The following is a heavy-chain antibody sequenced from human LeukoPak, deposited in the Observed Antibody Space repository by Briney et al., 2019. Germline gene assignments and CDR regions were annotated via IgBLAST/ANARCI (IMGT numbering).Heavy chain of an antibody. D-gene: IGHD1-20*01. V-gene: IGHV3-66*01. Sequence: GGSLRLSCAASGFTFSSYEMNWVRQAPGKGLEWVSVIYSSGTTYYADSVKGRFTISRDNSKNTLYLQMNSLRAEDTAVYYCARGEYNWNDLHLWGQGTLVTVSS. CDR2: IYSSGTT. CDR3: ARGEYNWNDLHL. CDR1: GFTFSSYE. J-gene: IGHJ5*02.